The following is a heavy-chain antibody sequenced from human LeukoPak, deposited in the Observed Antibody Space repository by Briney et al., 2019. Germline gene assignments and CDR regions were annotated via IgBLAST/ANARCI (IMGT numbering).Heavy chain of an antibody. CDR1: GGSFSGYY. CDR3: ARVRDSWSGSPHFDY. D-gene: IGHD3-3*01. CDR2: INHSGST. Sequence: SETLSLTRAVYGGSFSGYYWSRIRQPPGKGLEWIGEINHSGSTNYNPSLKSRVTISVDTSKNQFSLKLSSVTAADTAVYYCARVRDSWSGSPHFDYWGQGTLVTVPS. V-gene: IGHV4-34*01. J-gene: IGHJ4*02.